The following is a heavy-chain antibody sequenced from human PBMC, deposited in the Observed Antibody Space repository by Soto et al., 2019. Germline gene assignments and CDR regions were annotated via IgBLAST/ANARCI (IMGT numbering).Heavy chain of an antibody. J-gene: IGHJ4*02. Sequence: GGSLRLSCAASGFSFRNYGMHWVRQAPGKGLEWVAVISYDGSDKYYADSVKGRFTISRDNSKNTLFLQMNSLRAEDTAVYYCAKDTYFRDSSGYYVFDYWGPGTQVTVSS. CDR2: ISYDGSDK. D-gene: IGHD3-22*01. V-gene: IGHV3-30*18. CDR3: AKDTYFRDSSGYYVFDY. CDR1: GFSFRNYG.